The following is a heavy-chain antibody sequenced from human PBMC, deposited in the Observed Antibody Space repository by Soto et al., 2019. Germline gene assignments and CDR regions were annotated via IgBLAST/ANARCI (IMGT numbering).Heavy chain of an antibody. V-gene: IGHV4-59*01. D-gene: IGHD3-3*01. CDR3: ASLNDDFWGGYPHYAEYFHH. Sequence: PSETLSLTCTVSGGSITSYYWSWIRQPPGKGLEWIWYIYYSGSTNYNPSLKSRVTISVDTSKNQFSLKLSSVTAADTAVYYCASLNDDFWGGYPHYAEYFHHWGQGALVTVSS. J-gene: IGHJ1*01. CDR2: IYYSGST. CDR1: GGSITSYY.